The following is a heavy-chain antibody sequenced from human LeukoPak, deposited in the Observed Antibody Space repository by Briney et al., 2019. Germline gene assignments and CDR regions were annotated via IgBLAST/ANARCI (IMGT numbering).Heavy chain of an antibody. J-gene: IGHJ4*02. D-gene: IGHD6-13*01. CDR3: AKAGGSSWAVLDY. V-gene: IGHV3-30*02. CDR2: IRFDGSNT. Sequence: GGSLRLSCAASGFTFTSNGMHWVRQAPGKGLEWVAFIRFDGSNTYYADSVKGRLTISRDTSKNTLYLQMNSLRPEDTAVYYCAKAGGSSWAVLDYWGQGTLVTVSS. CDR1: GFTFTSNG.